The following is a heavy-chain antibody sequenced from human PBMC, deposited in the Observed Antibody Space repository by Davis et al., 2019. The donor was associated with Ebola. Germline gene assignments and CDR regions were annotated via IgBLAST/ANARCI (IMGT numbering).Heavy chain of an antibody. V-gene: IGHV3-30*18. Sequence: GESLKISCAASGFTFSNYGMHWVRQAPGKGLEWVAVISYDGRNKYYADSVKGRFTISRDNSKNTLYLQMNSLRVEDTAVYYCAKVVVAATFGAFDIWGQGTMVTVSS. CDR1: GFTFSNYG. J-gene: IGHJ3*02. CDR3: AKVVVAATFGAFDI. CDR2: ISYDGRNK. D-gene: IGHD2-15*01.